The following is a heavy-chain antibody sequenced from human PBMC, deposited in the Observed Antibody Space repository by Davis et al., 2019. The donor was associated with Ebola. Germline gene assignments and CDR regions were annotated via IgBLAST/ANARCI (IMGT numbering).Heavy chain of an antibody. J-gene: IGHJ5*02. CDR2: ILYSWPT. CDR3: ATQYSNGWFDP. Sequence: MPSETLSLTCTVSCGSILRRGSSWSWILQPPGPGLEWIWYILYSWPTSKNPSLKSRVTMSVDLSKNQFSLKLTSVTAADTAVYYCATQYSNGWFDPWGQGTLVTVSS. CDR1: CGSILRRGSS. D-gene: IGHD2/OR15-2a*01. V-gene: IGHV4-61*08.